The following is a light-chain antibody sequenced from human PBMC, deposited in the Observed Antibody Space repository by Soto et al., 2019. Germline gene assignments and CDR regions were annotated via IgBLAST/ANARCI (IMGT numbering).Light chain of an antibody. J-gene: IGLJ2*01. CDR1: SSDVGGYNY. V-gene: IGLV2-14*01. CDR2: DVT. Sequence: QSALTQPASVSGSPGQSITISCTGTSSDVGGYNYVSWYQQHPGKAPKLMIYDVTNRPSGVSNRFSGSKSGNTASLTISGLQTEDEADYYCSSYASRIPLVXGGGTKLTVL. CDR3: SSYASRIPLV.